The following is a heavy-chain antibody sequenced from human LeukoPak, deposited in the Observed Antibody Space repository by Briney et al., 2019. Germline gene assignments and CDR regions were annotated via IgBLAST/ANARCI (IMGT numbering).Heavy chain of an antibody. CDR3: ARTPGIRITMIVVATRGDFDY. Sequence: ASVKVSCKASGYTFTSYAMHWVRQAPGQRLEWMGWINAGNGNTKYSQKFQGRVTITRDTSASTAYMELSSLRSEDTAVYYCARTPGIRITMIVVATRGDFDYWGQGTLVTVSS. V-gene: IGHV1-3*01. CDR2: INAGNGNT. D-gene: IGHD3-22*01. J-gene: IGHJ4*02. CDR1: GYTFTSYA.